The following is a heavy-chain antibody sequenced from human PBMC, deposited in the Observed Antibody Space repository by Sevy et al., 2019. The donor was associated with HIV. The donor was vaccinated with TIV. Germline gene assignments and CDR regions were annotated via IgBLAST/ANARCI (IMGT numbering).Heavy chain of an antibody. J-gene: IGHJ4*02. Sequence: GESLKISCKGSGYRFTSYWIGWVRQMPGKGLEWMGIVYPDDSDIRYSPSFQGQVTISADKSINTAYLQWSSLKASDTAMYFCARRVYDSSGYPQYYFDYWGQGTLVTVYS. V-gene: IGHV5-51*01. D-gene: IGHD3-22*01. CDR2: VYPDDSDI. CDR3: ARRVYDSSGYPQYYFDY. CDR1: GYRFTSYW.